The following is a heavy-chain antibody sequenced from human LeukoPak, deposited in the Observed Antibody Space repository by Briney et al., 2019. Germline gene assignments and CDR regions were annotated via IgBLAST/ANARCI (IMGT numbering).Heavy chain of an antibody. CDR3: AKDRFDYSNSYFDY. J-gene: IGHJ4*02. V-gene: IGHV3-21*01. D-gene: IGHD4-11*01. CDR1: GFTFSSYT. CDR2: ISSSSSYI. Sequence: GGSLRLSCAASGFTFSSYTVNWVRQAPGKGLEWVSSISSSSSYIYYADSVKGRFTISRDNAKNTLYLQMNSLRAEDTAVYYCAKDRFDYSNSYFDYWGQGTLVTVSS.